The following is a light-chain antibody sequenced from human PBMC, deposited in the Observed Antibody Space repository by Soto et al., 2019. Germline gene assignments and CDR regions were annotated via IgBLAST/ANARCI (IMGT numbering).Light chain of an antibody. J-gene: IGKJ1*01. CDR3: QQFYSSPWT. CDR2: WAS. Sequence: DIVMTQSPDALAVSLCERATINCNSSRMVVFSSNSKSYLSWYQQKPGQPTKLLIYWASTRGSGVPDRFSGSGSGTDFTLTTSSLQAEDVAVYYSQQFYSSPWTFGQGTKVDIK. CDR1: RMVVFSSNSKSY. V-gene: IGKV4-1*01.